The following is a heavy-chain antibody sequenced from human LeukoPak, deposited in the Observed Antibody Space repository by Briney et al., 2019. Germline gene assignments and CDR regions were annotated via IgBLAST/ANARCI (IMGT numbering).Heavy chain of an antibody. Sequence: SETLSLTCAVSGYSISSGYYWGWIRQPPGKWLEWIGSIYHSGSTYYNPSLKSRVTISVDTSKNQFSLKLSSVTAADTAVYYCARVGGYDWVLDYWGQGTLVTVSS. D-gene: IGHD5-12*01. V-gene: IGHV4-38-2*01. J-gene: IGHJ4*02. CDR1: GYSISSGYY. CDR3: ARVGGYDWVLDY. CDR2: IYHSGST.